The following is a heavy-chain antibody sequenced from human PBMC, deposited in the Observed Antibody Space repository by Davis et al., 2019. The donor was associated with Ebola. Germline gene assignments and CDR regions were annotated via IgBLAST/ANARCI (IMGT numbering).Heavy chain of an antibody. CDR3: ARAPYYYDVSGYYADY. D-gene: IGHD3-22*01. J-gene: IGHJ4*02. CDR2: IYPGDSDT. CDR1: GYSFTRYW. Sequence: GESLKISCEGFGYSFTRYWIAWVRQLPGKGLEWMGIIYPGDSDTRYSPSFLGQVIISADKSISTAYLQWSSLKASDTAMYYCARAPYYYDVSGYYADYWGQGTLVTVSS. V-gene: IGHV5-51*01.